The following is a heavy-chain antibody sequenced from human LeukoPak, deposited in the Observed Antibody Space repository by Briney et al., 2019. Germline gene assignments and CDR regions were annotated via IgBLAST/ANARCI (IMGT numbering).Heavy chain of an antibody. J-gene: IGHJ4*02. CDR3: AKDPKLWFGELFPPTDY. Sequence: PGGSLRLSCAASGFTFSSYAMSWVRQAPGKGLEWVSAISGSGGSTYYADSVKGRFTISRDNSKNTLYLQMNSLRAEDTAVYYCAKDPKLWFGELFPPTDYWGQGTLVTVSS. CDR2: ISGSGGST. V-gene: IGHV3-23*01. CDR1: GFTFSSYA. D-gene: IGHD3-10*01.